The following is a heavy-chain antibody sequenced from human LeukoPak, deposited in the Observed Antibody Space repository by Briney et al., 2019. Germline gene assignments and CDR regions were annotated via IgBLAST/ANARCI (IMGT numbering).Heavy chain of an antibody. CDR3: ARAEGLDY. CDR1: GGSFSGYY. CDR2: INHSGST. J-gene: IGHJ4*02. V-gene: IGHV4-34*01. Sequence: PSETLSLTCAVYGGSFSGYYWSWIRQPPGKGLEWIGEINHSGSTNYNPSLKSRVSISVDTSKNQFSLKLSSVTAADTAMYYCARAEGLDYWGQGTLVTVSS. D-gene: IGHD1-14*01.